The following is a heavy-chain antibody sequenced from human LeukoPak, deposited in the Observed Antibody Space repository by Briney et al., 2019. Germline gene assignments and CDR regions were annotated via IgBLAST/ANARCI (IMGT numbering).Heavy chain of an antibody. V-gene: IGHV5-51*01. CDR1: GYSFSNYW. Sequence: PGESLQISCKGSGYSFSNYWIGWVRQLPGKGLEWMVIIYPGDSDTRYSPSFQGHLTISADKSISTAYLQWSSLKASDTAMYYCARRQTPGLSDAFDIWGQGTMVTVSS. D-gene: IGHD2/OR15-2a*01. CDR2: IYPGDSDT. J-gene: IGHJ3*02. CDR3: ARRQTPGLSDAFDI.